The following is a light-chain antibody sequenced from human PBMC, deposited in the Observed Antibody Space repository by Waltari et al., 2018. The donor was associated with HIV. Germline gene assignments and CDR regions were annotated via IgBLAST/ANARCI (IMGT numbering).Light chain of an antibody. J-gene: IGKJ3*01. CDR3: QQRSNWPIT. CDR1: PSVNSF. V-gene: IGKV3-11*01. CDR2: DTS. Sequence: EIVLTQSPDTLSLSPGEIATLSCRASPSVNSFLAWYQQKSGRAPRLLIYDTSSRATGIPARFSGSGSGTDFTLTISSLEPEDFAFYYCQQRSNWPITFGPGTKVDIK.